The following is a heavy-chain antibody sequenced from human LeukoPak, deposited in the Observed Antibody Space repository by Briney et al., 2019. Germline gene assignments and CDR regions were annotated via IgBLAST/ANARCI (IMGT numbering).Heavy chain of an antibody. CDR1: GFTFSNYV. D-gene: IGHD1-7*01. CDR2: ISGNSDGA. V-gene: IGHV3-23*01. Sequence: GGSLRLSCAASGFTFSNYVMGWVRQAPGKGLERVSAISGNSDGADYADSVRGRFTISRDNSKNTLYQQMNSLRAEDTAVYYCAKRTGVTELHFDHWGQGTLVTVSS. J-gene: IGHJ4*02. CDR3: AKRTGVTELHFDH.